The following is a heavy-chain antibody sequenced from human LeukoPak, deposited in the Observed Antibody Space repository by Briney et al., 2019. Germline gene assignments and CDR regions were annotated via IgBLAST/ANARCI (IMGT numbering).Heavy chain of an antibody. CDR3: AKAHIRNCTNGVCYTDWYFDL. J-gene: IGHJ2*01. Sequence: GGSLRLSCAASGFTFSSHAMHWVRQAPGKGLEWVAVISYEGSSKEYADSVKGRFTISRDNSKNTLYLQMNSLRAEDTAVYYCAKAHIRNCTNGVCYTDWYFDLWGRGTLVTVSS. CDR2: ISYEGSSK. CDR1: GFTFSSHA. V-gene: IGHV3-30-3*01. D-gene: IGHD2-8*01.